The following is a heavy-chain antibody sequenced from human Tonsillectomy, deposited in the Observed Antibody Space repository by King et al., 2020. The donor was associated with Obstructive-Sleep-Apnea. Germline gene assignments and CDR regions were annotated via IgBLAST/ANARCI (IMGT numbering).Heavy chain of an antibody. CDR3: ARSSSGNIVVVPADNF. CDR1: EYSFSNYA. Sequence: QLVQSGSQLKEPGASVKVSCKASEYSFSNYAMNWVRQAPGQGLEWMGWINTNTGNPAYAQGFTGRFVFSLDTSVSTAYLQISSLNAEDTAVYFCARSSSGNIVVVPADNF. V-gene: IGHV7-4-1*02. D-gene: IGHD2-2*01. J-gene: IGHJ1*01. CDR2: INTNTGNP.